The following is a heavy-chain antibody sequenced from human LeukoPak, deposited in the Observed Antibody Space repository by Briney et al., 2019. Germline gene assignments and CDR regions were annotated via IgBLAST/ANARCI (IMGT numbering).Heavy chain of an antibody. Sequence: PGGSLRLSCAATGFTFCDYYMSWIRQAQGKGVEWVSYISSSGSTIYYADSVEGRFTISRDNAKNSLYLQMNSLRAEDTAVYYCARYHARRGASWGQGTLVTVSS. CDR1: GFTFCDYY. V-gene: IGHV3-11*01. CDR3: ARYHARRGAS. D-gene: IGHD3-10*01. J-gene: IGHJ5*02. CDR2: ISSSGSTI.